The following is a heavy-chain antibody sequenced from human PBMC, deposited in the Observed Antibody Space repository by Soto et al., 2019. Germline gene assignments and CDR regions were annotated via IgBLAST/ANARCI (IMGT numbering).Heavy chain of an antibody. CDR1: GASISSSSYY. J-gene: IGHJ4*02. CDR2: MHYSGNYIGNT. D-gene: IGHD3-22*01. CDR3: AGLYPYESSGYHLNY. V-gene: IGHV4-39*01. Sequence: SETLSLTCTVSGASISSSSYYWGWIRQPPGKGLGWVGTMHYSGNYIGNTYYNPSLGSRVTISVDTSKNQFSLKLRSVTAADTAVFYCAGLYPYESSGYHLNYWGQGALVTVSS.